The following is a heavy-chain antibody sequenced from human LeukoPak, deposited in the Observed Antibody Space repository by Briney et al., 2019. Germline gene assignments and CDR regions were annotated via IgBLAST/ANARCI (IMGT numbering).Heavy chain of an antibody. D-gene: IGHD3-9*01. CDR2: ISSSSSTI. CDR3: ARGRYFDWLLPNDAFDI. V-gene: IGHV3-48*01. J-gene: IGHJ3*02. Sequence: PGGSLRLSCAASGFTFSSYSMNWVRQAPGKGLEWASYISSSSSTIYYADSVKGRFTISRDNAKNSLYLQMNSLRAEDTAVYYCARGRYFDWLLPNDAFDIWGQGTMVTVSS. CDR1: GFTFSSYS.